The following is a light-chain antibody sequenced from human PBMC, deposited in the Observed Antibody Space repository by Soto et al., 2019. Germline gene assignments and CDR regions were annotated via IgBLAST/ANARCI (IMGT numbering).Light chain of an antibody. V-gene: IGKV1-5*03. CDR2: RAS. Sequence: DIQMTQSPSTLAASVGDRVTITCRASQNLNYVMAWYQQKPGKAPNLLIYRASVLESGVPSRFSGGGSGTEFTLSSSSLQTDDFATYDCQQYPRWTFGQAPKVDI. J-gene: IGKJ1*01. CDR1: QNLNYV. CDR3: QQYPRWT.